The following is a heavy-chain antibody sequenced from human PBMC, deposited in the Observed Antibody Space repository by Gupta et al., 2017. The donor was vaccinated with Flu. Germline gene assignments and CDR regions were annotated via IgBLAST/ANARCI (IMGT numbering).Heavy chain of an antibody. Sequence: EVQLLESGGGLVQPGGSLRLSCAASGFTFSSYAMSWVRQAPGKGLEWVSAISGSGGSTYYADSVKGRFTISRDNSKNTLYLQMNSLRAEDTAVYYCAKDWHKIAVAAPKGVDYWGQGTLVTVSS. CDR1: GFTFSSYA. CDR3: AKDWHKIAVAAPKGVDY. D-gene: IGHD6-19*01. J-gene: IGHJ4*02. V-gene: IGHV3-23*01. CDR2: ISGSGGST.